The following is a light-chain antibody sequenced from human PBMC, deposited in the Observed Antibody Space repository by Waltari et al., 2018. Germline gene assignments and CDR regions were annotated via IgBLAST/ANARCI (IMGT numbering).Light chain of an antibody. CDR3: QSAHSNGSDVV. CDR1: ALSKQF. J-gene: IGLJ2*01. Sequence: SYELTQPPSVSVSPGQTARITCSGDALSKQFGYWYQQKSGRAPVLMIYTDSGRPSGIPGRLSGSSSGTTVTLTISAVQPEDEADYYCQSAHSNGSDVVFGGGTKLTVL. V-gene: IGLV3-25*03. CDR2: TDS.